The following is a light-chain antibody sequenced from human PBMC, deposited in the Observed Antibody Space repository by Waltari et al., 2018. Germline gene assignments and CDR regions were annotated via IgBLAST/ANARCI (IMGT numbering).Light chain of an antibody. J-gene: IGLJ2*01. CDR3: KAWDSTSVV. V-gene: IGLV3-1*01. CDR2: QST. Sequence: SYELTQPPSVSVSPGQTASITCSGDKLGDTYVCWYRQKPGQSPVLVIHQSTKRPSGRGEGGAGCGCGNTATLTISGTQAMDEADYYCKAWDSTSVVFGGGTKLSVL. CDR1: KLGDTY.